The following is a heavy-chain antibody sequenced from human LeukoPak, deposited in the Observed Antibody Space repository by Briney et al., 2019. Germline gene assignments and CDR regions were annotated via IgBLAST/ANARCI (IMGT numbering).Heavy chain of an antibody. J-gene: IGHJ4*02. CDR2: ISAYNGNT. CDR3: ARGFLRELELGGFNYFDY. D-gene: IGHD1-26*01. CDR1: GYTFTSYG. Sequence: GASVKVSCKASGYTFTSYGISWVRQAPGQGLEWMGWISAYNGNTNYAQKLQGRVTMTTDTSTSTAYMELRSLRSDDTAVYYCARGFLRELELGGFNYFDYWGQGTLVTVSS. V-gene: IGHV1-18*01.